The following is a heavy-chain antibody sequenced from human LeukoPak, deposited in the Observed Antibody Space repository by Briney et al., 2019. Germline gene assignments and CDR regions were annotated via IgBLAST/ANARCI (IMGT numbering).Heavy chain of an antibody. D-gene: IGHD1-26*01. CDR3: VREKGGSYSDYYYYYGMDV. CDR2: INPNSGGT. Sequence: ASVKVSCKASGYTFTGYYMHWVRQAPGQGLEWMGWINPNSGGTNYAQKFQGWVTMTRDTSISTAYMELSRLRSDDTAVYYCVREKGGSYSDYYYYYGMDVWGQGTTVTVSS. J-gene: IGHJ6*02. CDR1: GYTFTGYY. V-gene: IGHV1-2*04.